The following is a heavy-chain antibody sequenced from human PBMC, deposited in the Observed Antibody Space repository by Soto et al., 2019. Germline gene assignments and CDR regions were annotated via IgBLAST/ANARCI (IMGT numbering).Heavy chain of an antibody. CDR3: ARIGGYHGPLDY. D-gene: IGHD6-25*01. CDR2: TYHRGST. J-gene: IGHJ4*02. V-gene: IGHV4-59*01. Sequence: PSETLSLTCSVSGVFISSYFWSWIRQAPGRGLEWIGYTYHRGSTNYSPSLKSRVAISLDTSENQFSLKVNSVTAADTAVYYCARIGGYHGPLDYWGQGTPVTVSS. CDR1: GVFISSYF.